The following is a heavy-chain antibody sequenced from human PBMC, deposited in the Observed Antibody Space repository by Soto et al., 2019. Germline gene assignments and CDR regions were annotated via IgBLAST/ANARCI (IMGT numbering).Heavy chain of an antibody. D-gene: IGHD6-13*01. J-gene: IGHJ6*02. CDR3: ARVELVQYYYYGMDV. CDR2: ISAYNGNT. CDR1: GYTFTSYG. Sequence: ASVKVSCKASGYTFTSYGISWVRQAPGQGLEWMGWISAYNGNTNYAQKLQGRDTMTKDTSTSTAYTELRSQRSDDTAVYYCARVELVQYYYYGMDVWVQGTTVTVSS. V-gene: IGHV1-18*04.